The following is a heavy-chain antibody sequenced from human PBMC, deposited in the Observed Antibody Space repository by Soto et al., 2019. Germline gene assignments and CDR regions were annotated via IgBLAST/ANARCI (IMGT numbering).Heavy chain of an antibody. J-gene: IGHJ5*02. CDR2: LDPRDGTT. Sequence: QVQLVQSGAEVKKPGASVKISCRTSGYTFSTSYFHWVRQAPGQGFEWMGRLDPRDGTTTYAQKFQGRVTITKDTSTRTVYMDLSSLRSEDTAVYYCARGYCTTDTCDGWFDPWGQGTLVTVSS. D-gene: IGHD2-8*01. CDR3: ARGYCTTDTCDGWFDP. CDR1: GYTFSTSY. V-gene: IGHV1-46*01.